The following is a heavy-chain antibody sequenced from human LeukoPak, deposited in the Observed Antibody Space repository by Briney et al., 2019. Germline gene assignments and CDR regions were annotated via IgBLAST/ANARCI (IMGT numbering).Heavy chain of an antibody. Sequence: SETLSLTCTVSGGFITSYYWSWLRQPPGKGLEWIGYIYYSGSTNYNPSLKSRVTISVDTSKNQFSLKLSSVTAADTAVYYCVLLSQMGAFDIWGQGTMVTVSS. CDR3: VLLSQMGAFDI. CDR1: GGFITSYY. V-gene: IGHV4-59*01. J-gene: IGHJ3*02. CDR2: IYYSGST. D-gene: IGHD2-15*01.